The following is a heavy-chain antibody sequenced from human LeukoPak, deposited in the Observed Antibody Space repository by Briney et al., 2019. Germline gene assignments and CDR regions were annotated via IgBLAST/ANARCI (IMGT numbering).Heavy chain of an antibody. CDR2: FDREDGKI. CDR1: GYTLTDLS. V-gene: IGHV1-24*01. Sequence: GASVKVSCKVSGYTLTDLSMHWVRQAPGKGLEWMGGFDREDGKIIYAQKFQGRVTMTEDTSTDTAYMELSRLGSEDTAVYYCARSRGGIDQGFDYWAREPWSPSPQ. J-gene: IGHJ4*02. CDR3: ARSRGGIDQGFDY. D-gene: IGHD1-26*01.